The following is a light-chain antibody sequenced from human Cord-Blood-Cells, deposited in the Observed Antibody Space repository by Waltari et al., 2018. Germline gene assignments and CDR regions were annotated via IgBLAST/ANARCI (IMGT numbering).Light chain of an antibody. CDR1: SSDVGGYNY. J-gene: IGLJ1*01. CDR2: EVS. Sequence: QSALTQPPSASGSPGQSVTISCTGTSSDVGGYNYVSWYQQHPGQAPKTMIYEVSKRPSGVPDRFSGSKSGNTASLTVSGLQAEDEADYYCSSYAGSNNYVFGTGTKVTVL. CDR3: SSYAGSNNYV. V-gene: IGLV2-8*01.